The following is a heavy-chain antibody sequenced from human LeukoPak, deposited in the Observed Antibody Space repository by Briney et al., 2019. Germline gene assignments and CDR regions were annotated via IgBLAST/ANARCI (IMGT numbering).Heavy chain of an antibody. D-gene: IGHD6-6*01. Sequence: SETLSLTCAVYGGSFSGYYWSWIRQPPGKGLEWIGEINHSGSTNYNPSLKSRVTISVDTSKNQFSLKLTSVTAADTAVYYCARQPKGASYYFDYWGQGTLVTVSS. CDR3: ARQPKGASYYFDY. V-gene: IGHV4-34*01. CDR1: GGSFSGYY. CDR2: INHSGST. J-gene: IGHJ4*02.